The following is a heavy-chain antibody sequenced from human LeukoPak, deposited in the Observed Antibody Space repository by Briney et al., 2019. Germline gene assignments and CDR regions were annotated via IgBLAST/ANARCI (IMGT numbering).Heavy chain of an antibody. CDR3: ARTPTYCGGDCYYFDP. V-gene: IGHV4-30-2*01. Sequence: SETLSLTCTVSGGSISSYSWSWIRQPPGKGLEWIGYIHHTGSTYYNPSLKSRVTISVDRSKNQFSLKLSSVTAADTAIYFCARTPTYCGGDCYYFDPWGQGTLVTVSS. J-gene: IGHJ5*02. D-gene: IGHD2-21*02. CDR2: IHHTGST. CDR1: GGSISSYS.